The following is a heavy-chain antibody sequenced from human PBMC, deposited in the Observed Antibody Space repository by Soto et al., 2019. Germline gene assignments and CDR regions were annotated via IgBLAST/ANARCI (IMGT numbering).Heavy chain of an antibody. Sequence: GGSLRLSCTASGFTFGDYPMSCFCQAPGKGLEWVGFIRSKAYGGTTEYAASVKGRFTISRDDSKSIAYLQMNSLKTEDTAVYYCTRRLLYDILTGSLTVFDYWGQGT. D-gene: IGHD3-9*01. J-gene: IGHJ4*02. CDR3: TRRLLYDILTGSLTVFDY. V-gene: IGHV3-49*03. CDR1: GFTFGDYP. CDR2: IRSKAYGGTT.